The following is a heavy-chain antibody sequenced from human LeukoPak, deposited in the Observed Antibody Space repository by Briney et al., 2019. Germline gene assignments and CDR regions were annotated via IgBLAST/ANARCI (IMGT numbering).Heavy chain of an antibody. CDR1: GYTFTSYG. D-gene: IGHD3-16*01. J-gene: IGHJ3*02. V-gene: IGHV1-18*01. CDR2: ISAYNGNT. CDR3: ARARQGGVTGFDAFEI. Sequence: ASVKVSYKASGYTFTSYGISGMRQAPGQGLEWMGWISAYNGNTNYAQKLQGRVTMTTDTSTSTAYMELRSLRSDDTAVYYCARARQGGVTGFDAFEIWGQGTMVTVSS.